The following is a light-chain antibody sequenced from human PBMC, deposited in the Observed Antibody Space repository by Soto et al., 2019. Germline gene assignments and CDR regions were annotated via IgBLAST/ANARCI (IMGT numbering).Light chain of an antibody. CDR3: ATWDSSLSAYV. CDR1: SSNIGNNY. Sequence: QSVLTQPPSVSAAPGQKVTISCSGSSSNIGNNYVSWYQHLPGTAPKLLIYDNNRRPSGIPDRFSGSKSGASATLDITGLQTGDEADHYCATWDSSLSAYVFGTGTKVTVL. V-gene: IGLV1-51*01. J-gene: IGLJ1*01. CDR2: DNN.